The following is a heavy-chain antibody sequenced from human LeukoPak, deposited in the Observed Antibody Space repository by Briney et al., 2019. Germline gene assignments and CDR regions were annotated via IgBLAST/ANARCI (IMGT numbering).Heavy chain of an antibody. V-gene: IGHV3-7*03. Sequence: GGSLRLSCVASGFTFGKYWMSWVRQAPGKGLEWVANIKLDGSEKNYVDSVKGRFTISRDNTKNSLYLQINSLRVEDTAVYYCAKEGRSLQTYWGQGTLVTVSS. CDR2: IKLDGSEK. J-gene: IGHJ4*02. CDR1: GFTFGKYW. CDR3: AKEGRSLQTY. D-gene: IGHD5-24*01.